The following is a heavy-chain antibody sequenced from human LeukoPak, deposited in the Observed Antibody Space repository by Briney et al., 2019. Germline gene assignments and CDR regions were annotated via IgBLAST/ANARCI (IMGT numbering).Heavy chain of an antibody. D-gene: IGHD3-10*01. CDR1: GFTFSDYA. V-gene: IGHV3-30-3*01. J-gene: IGHJ4*02. CDR2: ISHDGNNK. CDR3: AREESMVWGFIIPPIDY. Sequence: GSLRLSCAASGFTFSDYAMHWVRQAPGKGLEWVAVISHDGNNKYYADSVKGRLTISRDNSKNTLYLQMNSLRAEDTAVYYCAREESMVWGFIIPPIDYWGQGTLVTVSS.